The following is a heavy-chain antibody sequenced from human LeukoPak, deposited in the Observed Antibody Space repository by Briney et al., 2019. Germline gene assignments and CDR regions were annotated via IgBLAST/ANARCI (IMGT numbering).Heavy chain of an antibody. CDR2: IKEDGSEQ. Sequence: GGSLRLSCAASGFTFSGYWMTWVRQAPGKGLEWVANIKEDGSEQYYVDAVKGRFTISRDNAKNSVYLQMNSLRAEDTAVYYCARGSGWVDYWGQGTLVTVSS. CDR1: GFTFSGYW. J-gene: IGHJ4*02. CDR3: ARGSGWVDY. V-gene: IGHV3-7*03. D-gene: IGHD6-19*01.